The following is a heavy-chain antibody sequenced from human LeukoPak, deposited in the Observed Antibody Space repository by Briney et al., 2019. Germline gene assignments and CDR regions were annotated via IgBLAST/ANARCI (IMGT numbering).Heavy chain of an antibody. J-gene: IGHJ4*02. Sequence: GGSLRLSCAASGFTFSSYGMHWVRRAPGKGLEWVAFIRYDGSNKYYADSVKGRFTISRDNSKNTLYLQMNSLRAEDTAVYYCAIRYYYGSGGWGQGTLVTVSS. CDR2: IRYDGSNK. V-gene: IGHV3-30*02. CDR3: AIRYYYGSGG. CDR1: GFTFSSYG. D-gene: IGHD3-10*01.